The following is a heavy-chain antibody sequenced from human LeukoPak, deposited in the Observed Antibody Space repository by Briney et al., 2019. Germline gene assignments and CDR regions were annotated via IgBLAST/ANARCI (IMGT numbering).Heavy chain of an antibody. CDR3: AITSPEYSYDSSGYYHAFDI. J-gene: IGHJ3*02. CDR2: IYHSGST. V-gene: IGHV4-30-2*01. D-gene: IGHD3-22*01. CDR1: GGSISSGGYS. Sequence: RSSETLSLTCAVSGGSISSGGYSWRWLRQPPGKGLEWIGYIYHSGSTYYNPSLKSRVTISVDRSKNQFSLKLSSVTAADTAVYYCAITSPEYSYDSSGYYHAFDIWGQGTMVTVSS.